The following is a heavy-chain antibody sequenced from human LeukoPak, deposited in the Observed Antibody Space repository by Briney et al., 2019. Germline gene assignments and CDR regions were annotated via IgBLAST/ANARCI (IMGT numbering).Heavy chain of an antibody. J-gene: IGHJ5*02. V-gene: IGHV3-74*01. CDR2: IRSDGSIT. CDR3: AKSDWFDP. CDR1: GFTFSGYW. Sequence: GGSLRLSCATSGFTFSGYWMSWLRQPPGKGLEWVSRIRSDGSITTYAESVKGRFIISRDNARNTLYLQMNSLRVEDTAVYYRAKSDWFDPWGQGTLVTVSS.